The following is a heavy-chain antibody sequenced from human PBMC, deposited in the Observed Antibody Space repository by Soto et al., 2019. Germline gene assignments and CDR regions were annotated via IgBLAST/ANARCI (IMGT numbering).Heavy chain of an antibody. J-gene: IGHJ4*02. V-gene: IGHV3-21*01. CDR1: GFTISNYN. CDR3: VSDIVVVPPGHFDL. CDR2: ISSSSTYI. Sequence: DVQLVESGGGLVKPGGSLRLSCTASGFTISNYNMNWVRQSPGKGLEWVSSISSSSTYIQYADSMKGRFTISKDNANNSLFLQMHSLRAEDSAVYYCVSDIVVVPPGHFDLWGQGTLVTVSS. D-gene: IGHD2-2*01.